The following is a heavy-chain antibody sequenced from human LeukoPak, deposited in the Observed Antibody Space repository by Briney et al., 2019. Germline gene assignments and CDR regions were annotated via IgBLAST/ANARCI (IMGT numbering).Heavy chain of an antibody. D-gene: IGHD1-26*01. J-gene: IGHJ4*02. CDR1: GYPLRKYR. CDR3: ARWEARDTWVYDY. Sequence: PGGPLRLSCTASGYPLRKYRMSWLRQAPGGGREGVANIKQDGSKLSYVDSVKGRFTVSRDNAENSLYLQMNSLRAEDTAVYYCARWEARDTWVYDYWGQGTLVTVSS. V-gene: IGHV3-7*01. CDR2: IKQDGSKL.